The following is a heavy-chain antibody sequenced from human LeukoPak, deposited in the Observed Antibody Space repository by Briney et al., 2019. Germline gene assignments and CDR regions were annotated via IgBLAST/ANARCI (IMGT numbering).Heavy chain of an antibody. D-gene: IGHD3-10*01. CDR3: AKVTYGSGTYGAFDY. CDR2: ISSSSSYI. CDR1: GFTFSSYS. J-gene: IGHJ4*02. Sequence: GGSLRLSCAASGFTFSSYSMNWVRQAPGKGLEWVSPISSSSSYIYYADSVKGRFTISRDNAKNSLYLQMNSLRAEDTAVYYCAKVTYGSGTYGAFDYWGQGTLVTVSS. V-gene: IGHV3-21*04.